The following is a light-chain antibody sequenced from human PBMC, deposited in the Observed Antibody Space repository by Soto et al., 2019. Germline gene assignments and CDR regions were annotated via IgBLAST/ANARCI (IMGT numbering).Light chain of an antibody. CDR2: DVS. CDR1: SSDVGGYNY. J-gene: IGLJ1*01. CDR3: SSYTSRRTIYV. V-gene: IGLV2-14*03. Sequence: QSVLTQPASVSGSPGQSITISCTGTSSDVGGYNYVSWYQQHPGKAPKLMIYDVSNRPSGVSNRFSGSKSGNTASLTISGLQAEDEADYYCSSYTSRRTIYVFGTGTKGPRP.